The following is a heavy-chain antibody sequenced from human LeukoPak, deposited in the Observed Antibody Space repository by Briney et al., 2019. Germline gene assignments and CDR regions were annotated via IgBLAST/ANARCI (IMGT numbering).Heavy chain of an antibody. V-gene: IGHV4-59*01. CDR2: IYHSGST. Sequence: PSETLSLTCTVSGGSISSYYWSWIRQPPGKGLEWIGYIYHSGSTNYNPSLKSRVTISVDTSKNQFSLKLSSVTAADTAVYYCARPSDGDYWYAFDIWGQGTMVTVSS. CDR1: GGSISSYY. J-gene: IGHJ3*02. D-gene: IGHD4-17*01. CDR3: ARPSDGDYWYAFDI.